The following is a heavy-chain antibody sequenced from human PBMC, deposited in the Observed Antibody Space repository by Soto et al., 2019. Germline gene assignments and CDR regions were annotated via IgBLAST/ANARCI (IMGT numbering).Heavy chain of an antibody. J-gene: IGHJ4*02. CDR2: IIPVFNTT. D-gene: IGHD6-19*01. CDR3: SRSLGRGWTPY. CDR1: GGTFSSYT. Sequence: QVHLVQSEAEVKKPGSSVKVSGKASGGTFSSYTVSWVRQAPGQGLEWVGGIIPVFNTTYYAQKFQGRVTILADKSTSTAYLELSHLRSEDTAVYYCSRSLGRGWTPYWGQGTLVTVSS. V-gene: IGHV1-69*06.